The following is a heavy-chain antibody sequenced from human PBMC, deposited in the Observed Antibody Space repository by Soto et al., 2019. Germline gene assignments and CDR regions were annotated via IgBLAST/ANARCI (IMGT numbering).Heavy chain of an antibody. CDR2: IIDGTGNT. V-gene: IGHV1-3*01. CDR1: GYTFSSFA. CDR3: ARGPSFFGSLTVHPNSGHPVH. D-gene: IGHD3-9*01. Sequence: QVQLVQSGAEVRKPGASVKVSCKTSGYTFSSFALHWVRQAPGERPEWVGGIIDGTGNTKDSQKFQGRVTITRDTSXCTAYTDRWSLRAQDAAGYYGARGPSFFGSLTVHPNSGHPVHWGQGTLVTASS. J-gene: IGHJ4*02.